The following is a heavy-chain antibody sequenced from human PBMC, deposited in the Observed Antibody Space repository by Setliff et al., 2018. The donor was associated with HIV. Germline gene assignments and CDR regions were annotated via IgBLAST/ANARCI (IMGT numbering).Heavy chain of an antibody. CDR1: GYSISSGYS. V-gene: IGHV4-38-2*01. D-gene: IGHD1-26*01. J-gene: IGHJ5*02. CDR3: ARRKVGAHTGGWFDP. CDR2: IYHSGST. Sequence: SETLSLTCAVSGYSISSGYSWGWIRQSPGKGLEWIGSIYHSGSTYYNPSLKSRVTISVDTSKNQFSLKLSSVTAADTTMYYCARRKVGAHTGGWFDPWGQGTLVTVSS.